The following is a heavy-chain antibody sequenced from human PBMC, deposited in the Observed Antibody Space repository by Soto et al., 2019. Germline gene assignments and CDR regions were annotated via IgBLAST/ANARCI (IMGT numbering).Heavy chain of an antibody. D-gene: IGHD3-10*01. V-gene: IGHV3-74*01. Sequence: PGGSLRLSCAVSGFTFSSYWMHWVRQAPGKGLVWVSRINSDGSSTSYADSVKGRFTISRDNAKNTLYLQMNSLRAEDTAVYYCASSAFGTYYYGMDVWGQGTTVTVSS. J-gene: IGHJ6*02. CDR2: INSDGSST. CDR3: ASSAFGTYYYGMDV. CDR1: GFTFSSYW.